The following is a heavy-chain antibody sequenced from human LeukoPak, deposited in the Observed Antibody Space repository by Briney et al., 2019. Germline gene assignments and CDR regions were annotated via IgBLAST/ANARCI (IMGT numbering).Heavy chain of an antibody. CDR1: GGSITSHY. CDR2: IYYRGST. J-gene: IGHJ3*01. CDR3: ARDFRDRYCSSTSCLDDAFDL. D-gene: IGHD2-2*01. V-gene: IGHV4-59*11. Sequence: SETLSLTCTVSGGSITSHYWSWIRQCPGKGLEWIGYIYYRGSTNYNPSLKSRVVISVDTSKNQFSLNLSSVTAADTAVYYCARDFRDRYCSSTSCLDDAFDLWGQGTMVTVSS.